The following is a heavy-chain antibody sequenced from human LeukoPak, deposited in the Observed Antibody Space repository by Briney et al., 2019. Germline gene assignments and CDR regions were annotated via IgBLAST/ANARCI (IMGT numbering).Heavy chain of an antibody. J-gene: IGHJ4*02. Sequence: GETLKISCKGSGYSFTSYWIGWVRQMPGKGLEWMGIIYPGDSDTRYSPSFQGQVTISADKSISTAYLQWSSLKASDTAMYYCATFMVATRDGRNEFDYWGQGTLVTVSS. V-gene: IGHV5-51*01. D-gene: IGHD5-12*01. CDR3: ATFMVATRDGRNEFDY. CDR1: GYSFTSYW. CDR2: IYPGDSDT.